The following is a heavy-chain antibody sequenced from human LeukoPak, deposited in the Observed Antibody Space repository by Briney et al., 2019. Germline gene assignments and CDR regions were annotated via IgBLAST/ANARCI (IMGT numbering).Heavy chain of an antibody. D-gene: IGHD4/OR15-4a*01. CDR1: GFTFSSYA. CDR2: IIASGGST. CDR3: ARRAGAYSHPYDY. V-gene: IGHV3-23*01. Sequence: GGSLRLSCAASGFTFSSYAMSWVRQAPGKGLEWVSGIIASGGSTYYADSVKGRFTISRDNSKNTLYLQMNSLRAEDTAVYYCARRAGAYSHPYDYWGQGTLVTVSS. J-gene: IGHJ4*02.